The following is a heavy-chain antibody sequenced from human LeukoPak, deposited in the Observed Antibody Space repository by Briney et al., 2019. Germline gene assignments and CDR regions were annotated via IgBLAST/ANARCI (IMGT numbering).Heavy chain of an antibody. V-gene: IGHV3-33*08. D-gene: IGHD2-15*01. CDR2: IWYGGSNT. Sequence: GGSLRLSCAASGFTFSTYGMHWVRQAPGKGLEWVAVIWYGGSNTYYADSVKGRFTISGDNSKNTLYLQMNSLRAEDTAVYYCARTEYCTSGSCYGLAFDVWGQGTMVTVSS. J-gene: IGHJ3*01. CDR3: ARTEYCTSGSCYGLAFDV. CDR1: GFTFSTYG.